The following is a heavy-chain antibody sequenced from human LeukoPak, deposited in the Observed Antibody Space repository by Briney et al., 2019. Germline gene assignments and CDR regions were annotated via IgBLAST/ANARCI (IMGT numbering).Heavy chain of an antibody. V-gene: IGHV4-61*01. D-gene: IGHD2-2*03. CDR2: IYYSGST. Sequence: SETLSLTCTVSGGSVSSGSYYWSWIRQPPGKGLEWIGYIYYSGSTNYNPSLKSRVTISVDTSKNQFSLKLSSVTAADTAVYYCAREMDRFASDIWGQGTMVTVSS. CDR1: GGSVSSGSYY. CDR3: AREMDRFASDI. J-gene: IGHJ3*02.